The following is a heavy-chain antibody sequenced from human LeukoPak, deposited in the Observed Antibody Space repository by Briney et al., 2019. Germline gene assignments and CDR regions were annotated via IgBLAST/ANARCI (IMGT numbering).Heavy chain of an antibody. CDR2: IIPIFGTA. D-gene: IGHD3-10*01. CDR3: ARSGVHPYYYYGMDV. V-gene: IGHV1-69*13. CDR1: GYTFTSYA. Sequence: SVKVSCKASGYTFTSYAISWVRQAPGQGLEWMGGIIPIFGTANYAQKFQGRVTITADESTSTAYMGLSSLRSEDTAVYYCARSGVHPYYYYGMDVWGQGTTVTVSS. J-gene: IGHJ6*02.